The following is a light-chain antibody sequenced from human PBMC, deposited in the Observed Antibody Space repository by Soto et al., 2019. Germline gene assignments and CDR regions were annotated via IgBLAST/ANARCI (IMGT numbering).Light chain of an antibody. J-gene: IGKJ1*01. CDR3: MQALQTPWT. CDR1: QSLLHSNGYNC. V-gene: IGKV2-28*01. Sequence: DIVITQSPLSLPVTPGESASISCRSSQSLLHSNGYNCLDWYLQKPGQSPQLLIYLGSNRAPGVPDRLSGSGSGTDFTLKISRVEAGDVGVYYCMQALQTPWTFGQGTKVDIK. CDR2: LGS.